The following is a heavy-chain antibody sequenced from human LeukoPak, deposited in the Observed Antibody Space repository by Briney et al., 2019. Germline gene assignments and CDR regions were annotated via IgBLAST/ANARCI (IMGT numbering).Heavy chain of an antibody. CDR2: IRYDGSNK. V-gene: IGHV3-30*02. Sequence: PGRSLTLSCVASGFTLSNYAMHWVRQAPGKGLEWVAFIRYDGSNKYYADSVKGRFTISRDNSKNTLYLQMNSLRAEDTAVYYCAKWKRSSSCFDYWGQGTLVTVSS. CDR1: GFTLSNYA. J-gene: IGHJ4*02. CDR3: AKWKRSSSCFDY. D-gene: IGHD6-13*01.